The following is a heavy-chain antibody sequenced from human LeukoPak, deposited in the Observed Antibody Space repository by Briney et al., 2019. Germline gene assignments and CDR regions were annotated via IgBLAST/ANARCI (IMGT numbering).Heavy chain of an antibody. V-gene: IGHV1-46*01. Sequence: ASVKVSCKASGYTFTGYYMHWVRQAPGQGLEWMGIINPSGGSTSYAQKFQGRVTMTRDTSTSTVYMELSSLRSEDTAVYYCARGGPATVVTSGGEYFQHWGQGTLVTVSS. CDR2: INPSGGST. D-gene: IGHD4-23*01. J-gene: IGHJ1*01. CDR3: ARGGPATVVTSGGEYFQH. CDR1: GYTFTGYY.